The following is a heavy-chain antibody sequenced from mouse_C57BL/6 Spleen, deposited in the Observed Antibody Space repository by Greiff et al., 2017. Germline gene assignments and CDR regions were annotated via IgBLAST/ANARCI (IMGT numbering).Heavy chain of an antibody. CDR3: ARGVGAMGY. CDR2: ISSGSSTI. CDR1: GFTFSDYG. Sequence: EVQLQESGGGLVKPGGSLKLSCAASGFTFSDYGMHWVRQAPEKGLEWVAYISSGSSTIYYADTVKGRFTISRDNAQNTLFLQMTSLRSEDTSMYYCARGVGAMGYWGQGTSVTGSS. D-gene: IGHD1-1*01. J-gene: IGHJ4*01. V-gene: IGHV5-17*01.